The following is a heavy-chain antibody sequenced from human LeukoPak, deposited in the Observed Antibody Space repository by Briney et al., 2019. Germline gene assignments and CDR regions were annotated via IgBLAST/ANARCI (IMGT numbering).Heavy chain of an antibody. V-gene: IGHV4-59*12. CDR3: ARDAAYYYGSGSYRNGIDY. CDR2: IYYSGST. Sequence: SETLSLTCTVSGGSISSYYWSWIRQPPGKGLEWIGYIYYSGSTNYNPSLKSRVTISVDTSKNQFSLKMSSVTAADTAVYYCARDAAYYYGSGSYRNGIDYWGQGSLVTVSS. J-gene: IGHJ4*02. CDR1: GGSISSYY. D-gene: IGHD3-10*01.